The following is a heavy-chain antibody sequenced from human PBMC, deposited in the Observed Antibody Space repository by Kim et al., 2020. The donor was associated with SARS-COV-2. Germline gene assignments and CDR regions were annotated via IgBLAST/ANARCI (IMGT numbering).Heavy chain of an antibody. CDR2: ISYDGSNK. V-gene: IGHV3-30*18. CDR3: AKDPGVVVTAIPGYNWFDP. CDR1: GFTFSSYG. Sequence: GGSLRLSCAASGFTFSSYGMHWVRQAPGKGLEWVAVISYDGSNKYYADSVKGRFTISRDNSKNTLYLQMNSLRAEDTAVYYCAKDPGVVVTAIPGYNWFDPWGQGTLVTVSS. D-gene: IGHD2-21*02. J-gene: IGHJ5*02.